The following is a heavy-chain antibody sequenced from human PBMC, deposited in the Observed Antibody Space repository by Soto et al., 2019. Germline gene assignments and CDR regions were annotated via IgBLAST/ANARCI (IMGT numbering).Heavy chain of an antibody. CDR3: ARGVVVVAASQLGWFDP. V-gene: IGHV1-69*01. D-gene: IGHD2-15*01. J-gene: IGHJ5*02. CDR2: IIPMFGTA. CDR1: GGTFSRDA. Sequence: QVQLVQSGAEVKNPGSSVKVSCKASGGTFSRDAISWVRQAPGQGLEWMGGIIPMFGTAKYVQKFQGRLTITADESTTTAYMELRSLRSDDTAAYYCARGVVVVAASQLGWFDPWGQGTLVTVSS.